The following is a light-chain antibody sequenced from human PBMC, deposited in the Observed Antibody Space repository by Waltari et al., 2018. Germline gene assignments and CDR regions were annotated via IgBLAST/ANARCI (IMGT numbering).Light chain of an antibody. CDR1: QSIRSY. V-gene: IGKV1-39*01. Sequence: DIQMTQSPSSLSASVGDRVTITCRASQSIRSYLNWYQQKPVKAPKLLIYAASSLQRGVPSRFSGSGSATDFTLTISSLQPEDFATYYCQQSYSTPPYTFGQGTKLEIK. J-gene: IGKJ2*01. CDR3: QQSYSTPPYT. CDR2: AAS.